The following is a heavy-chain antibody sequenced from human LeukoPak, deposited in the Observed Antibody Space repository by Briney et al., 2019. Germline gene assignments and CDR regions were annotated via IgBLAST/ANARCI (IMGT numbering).Heavy chain of an antibody. V-gene: IGHV3-23*01. CDR1: GFTFSSYA. J-gene: IGHJ6*02. CDR3: AKESTVITPYCYGLYV. CDR2: VSGSGGST. Sequence: GGSLRLSCAASGFTFSSYAMSWVRQAPGQGLEWVSVVSGSGGSTYYADSVKGRFTISRDNSKNTLYLQMNSLRAEDTAVYYCAKESTVITPYCYGLYVWGQGTTVTVSS. D-gene: IGHD4-23*01.